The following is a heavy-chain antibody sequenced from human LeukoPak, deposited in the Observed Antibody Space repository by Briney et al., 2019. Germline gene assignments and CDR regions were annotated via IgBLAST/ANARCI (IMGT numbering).Heavy chain of an antibody. CDR1: GYTFSSNW. CDR3: ARPRDSSSQYYFDY. J-gene: IGHJ4*02. D-gene: IGHD6-6*01. CDR2: IYPGDSDI. V-gene: IGHV5-51*01. Sequence: GESLKISCKGSGYTFSSNWIGWVRQMPGKGLEWMGIIYPGDSDIRYSPSFQGQVTISADKSISTAYLQWSNLQASDTSMYFCARPRDSSSQYYFDYWGQGTLVTASS.